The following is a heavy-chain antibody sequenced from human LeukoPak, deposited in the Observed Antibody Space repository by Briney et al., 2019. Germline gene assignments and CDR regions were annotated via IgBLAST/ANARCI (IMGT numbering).Heavy chain of an antibody. V-gene: IGHV1-69*01. CDR1: GGTFSSYA. D-gene: IGHD4-17*01. CDR2: IIPIFGTA. J-gene: IGHJ5*02. CDR3: ARGLAYGDYESWFDP. Sequence: SVKVSCKASGGTFSSYAISWVRQAPGQGLEWMGGIIPIFGTANYAQKFQGRVTITADESTSTAYMELSSLRSEDTAVYYCARGLAYGDYESWFDPWGQGTLVTVSS.